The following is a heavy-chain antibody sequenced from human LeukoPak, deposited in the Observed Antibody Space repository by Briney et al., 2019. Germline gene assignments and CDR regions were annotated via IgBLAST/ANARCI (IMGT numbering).Heavy chain of an antibody. D-gene: IGHD6-13*01. Sequence: ASVKVSCKASGYTFTSYDINWVRQATGQGREWMGWMNPNSGNTGYAQKFQGRVTMTRNTSISTAYMELSSLRSEDTAVYYCARGGRIAAAGPYYYYGMDVWGQGTTVTVSS. CDR2: MNPNSGNT. CDR3: ARGGRIAAAGPYYYYGMDV. J-gene: IGHJ6*02. CDR1: GYTFTSYD. V-gene: IGHV1-8*01.